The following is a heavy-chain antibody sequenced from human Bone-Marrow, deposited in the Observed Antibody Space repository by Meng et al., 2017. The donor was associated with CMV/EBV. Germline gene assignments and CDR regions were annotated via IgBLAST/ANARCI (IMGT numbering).Heavy chain of an antibody. Sequence: QLGESGGGVVQPGRSLRLSCAASGFTFSSYAMHWVRQAPGKGLEWVAVISYDGSNKYYADSVKGRFTISRDNSKNTLYLQMNGLRAEDTAVYYCARGGELFDYWGQGTLVTVSS. CDR3: ARGGELFDY. V-gene: IGHV3-30-3*01. D-gene: IGHD4-17*01. CDR2: ISYDGSNK. J-gene: IGHJ4*02. CDR1: GFTFSSYA.